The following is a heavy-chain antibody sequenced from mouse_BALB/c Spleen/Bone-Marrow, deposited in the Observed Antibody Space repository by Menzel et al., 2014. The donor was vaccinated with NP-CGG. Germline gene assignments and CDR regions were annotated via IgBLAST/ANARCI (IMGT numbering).Heavy chain of an antibody. J-gene: IGHJ2*01. V-gene: IGHV4-1*02. Sequence: EVKLVESGGGLVQPGGSLKLSCAASGFDFXRYWMSWVRQAPGKGLEWIGEINPDSRTINYPPSLKDKFIISRDNAKNTLYLRLNKVRSEDTALYYCARPDYYGYLNYWGQGTTLTVSS. CDR2: INPDSRTI. CDR3: ARPDYYGYLNY. D-gene: IGHD1-1*01. CDR1: GFDFXRYW.